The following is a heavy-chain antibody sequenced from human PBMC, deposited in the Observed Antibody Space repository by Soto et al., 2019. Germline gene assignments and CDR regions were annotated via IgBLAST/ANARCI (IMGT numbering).Heavy chain of an antibody. Sequence: QVQLVESGGGVVQPGTSLRLSCAASGFNFNNYGMHWVRQAPGKGLEWVAVIWNDGNGYYYANSVEGRFTISRDNSKNTLYLQMRSLRAEDTAVYYCARRQISPPTRGAASARGGMDVWGQGTTVTVSS. CDR2: IWNDGNGY. CDR1: GFNFNNYG. V-gene: IGHV3-33*01. J-gene: IGHJ6*02. CDR3: ARRQISPPTRGAASARGGMDV. D-gene: IGHD6-13*01.